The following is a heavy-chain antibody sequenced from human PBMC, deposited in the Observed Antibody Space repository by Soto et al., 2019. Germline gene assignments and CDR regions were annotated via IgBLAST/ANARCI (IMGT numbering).Heavy chain of an antibody. CDR2: IYPGDSDT. CDR3: ARQVAVAGRYYYYGMDV. J-gene: IGHJ6*02. D-gene: IGHD6-19*01. V-gene: IGHV5-51*01. Sequence: GESLKISCKGSGYSFTSYWIGWVRQMPGKGLEWMGIIYPGDSDTRYSPSFQGQVTISADKSISTAYLQWSSLKASDTAMYYCARQVAVAGRYYYYGMDVWGQGTTVTGSS. CDR1: GYSFTSYW.